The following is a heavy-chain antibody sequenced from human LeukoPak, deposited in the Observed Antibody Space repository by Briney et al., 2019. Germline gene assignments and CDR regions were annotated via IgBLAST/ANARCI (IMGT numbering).Heavy chain of an antibody. Sequence: SETLSHTCAVYGGSFSGYYWSWIRQPPGKGLEWIGEINHSGSTNYNPSLKSRATISVDTSKNQFSLKLSSVTAADTAVYYCASHTSCFLWGQGTLVTVSS. CDR3: ASHTSCFL. CDR1: GGSFSGYY. CDR2: INHSGST. D-gene: IGHD2-2*01. V-gene: IGHV4-34*01. J-gene: IGHJ4*02.